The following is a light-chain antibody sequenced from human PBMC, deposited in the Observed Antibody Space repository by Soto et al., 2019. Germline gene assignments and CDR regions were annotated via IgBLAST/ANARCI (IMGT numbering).Light chain of an antibody. Sequence: EVVLTQSPVTLSLSPGERATLSCRASQSFRGLLAWYQQKPGQAPRLLIYDAYNRATGIPPRFSGSGAGTDFTLTISSLEPEDSAVYYCQQRHMLPITFGQGTRLEMK. CDR3: QQRHMLPIT. J-gene: IGKJ5*01. CDR2: DAY. CDR1: QSFRGL. V-gene: IGKV3-11*01.